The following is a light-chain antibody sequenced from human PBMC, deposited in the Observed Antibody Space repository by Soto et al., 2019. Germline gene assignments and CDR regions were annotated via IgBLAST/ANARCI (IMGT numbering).Light chain of an antibody. Sequence: ETLMTQSPATLSVSAASRSTLYCMASQTVSSSLAWYQQKPGQAPRLLIFGASARATGVAARFSGSGSGTLFTLTISSLQSEDFGVYYCQQYNKWPGTFGQGTKVDIK. J-gene: IGKJ1*01. CDR3: QQYNKWPGT. V-gene: IGKV3-15*01. CDR1: QTVSSS. CDR2: GAS.